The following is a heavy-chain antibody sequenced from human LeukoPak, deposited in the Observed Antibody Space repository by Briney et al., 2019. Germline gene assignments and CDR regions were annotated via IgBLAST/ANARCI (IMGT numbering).Heavy chain of an antibody. CDR1: GVSISSAIYH. V-gene: IGHV4-61*01. D-gene: IGHD3-10*01. CDR2: IVYSGTT. Sequence: PSETLSLTCSVSGVSISSAIYHWGWVRQAPGQGLEWIGHIVYSGTTNYNPSLKTRVTNYNPSLKSRVTISVDTSKNQFSLKLSSVTAADTAVYYCARAPSGGYDTLRYAFDIWGQGTMVTVSS. J-gene: IGHJ3*02. CDR3: ARAPSGGYDTLRYAFDI.